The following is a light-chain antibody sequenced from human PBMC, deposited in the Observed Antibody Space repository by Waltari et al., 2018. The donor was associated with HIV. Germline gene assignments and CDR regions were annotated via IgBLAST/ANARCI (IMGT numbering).Light chain of an antibody. Sequence: IVMTQSPPSLPVTPGQPASISCRSSQSLLHSNGYNYLDWYLQKPGQSPHLLIYLGSNRASGVPDRFSGSGSGTDFTLKISRVEAEDVGVYYCMQALQTPWTFGQGTKVDI. CDR1: QSLLHSNGYNY. V-gene: IGKV2-28*01. CDR3: MQALQTPWT. CDR2: LGS. J-gene: IGKJ1*01.